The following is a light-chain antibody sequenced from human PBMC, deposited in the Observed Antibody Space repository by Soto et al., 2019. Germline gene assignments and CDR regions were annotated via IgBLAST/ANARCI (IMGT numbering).Light chain of an antibody. V-gene: IGLV2-23*02. CDR1: SSDVGSYNL. CDR2: EVS. Sequence: QSVLTQPASVSGSPGQSITISCTGTSSDVGSYNLVSWYQQHPGKAPKLMIYEVSKRPSGVSNRFSGSKSGNTASLTISALQAEDEADYYCCSYAGSSTFYVFGTGTKVTAL. J-gene: IGLJ1*01. CDR3: CSYAGSSTFYV.